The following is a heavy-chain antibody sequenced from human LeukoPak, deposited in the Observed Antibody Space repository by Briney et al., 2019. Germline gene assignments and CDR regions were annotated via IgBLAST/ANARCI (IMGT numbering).Heavy chain of an antibody. CDR3: ARDQYNWNDVPYYYYGMDV. D-gene: IGHD1-20*01. CDR2: ISSSSSYI. Sequence: PGGSLRLSCAASGFTVTGNYMSWVRQAPGKGLEWVSSISSSSSYIYYADSVKGRFTISRDNAKNSLYLQMNSLRAEDTAVYYCARDQYNWNDVPYYYYGMDVWGQGTTVTVSS. V-gene: IGHV3-21*01. J-gene: IGHJ6*02. CDR1: GFTVTGNY.